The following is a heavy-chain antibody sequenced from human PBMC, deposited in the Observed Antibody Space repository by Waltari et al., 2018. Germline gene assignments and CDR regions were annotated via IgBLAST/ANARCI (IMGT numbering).Heavy chain of an antibody. J-gene: IGHJ4*02. CDR3: TRGLLAAAGPRFGY. V-gene: IGHV4-34*01. Sequence: QVQLQQWGAGLLKPSEPLSLTCAVYGGSFSGYYWSWIRQPPGKGLEWIGEINHSGGTNYNPSLKSRVTISVDTSKNQFSLKLSSVTAADTSVYYCTRGLLAAAGPRFGYWGQGTLVTVSS. CDR1: GGSFSGYY. D-gene: IGHD6-13*01. CDR2: INHSGGT.